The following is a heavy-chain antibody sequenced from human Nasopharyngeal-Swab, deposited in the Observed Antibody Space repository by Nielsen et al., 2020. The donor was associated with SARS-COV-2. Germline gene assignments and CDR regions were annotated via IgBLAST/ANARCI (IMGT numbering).Heavy chain of an antibody. CDR1: GYTFTGYY. Sequence: SVKVSCKASGYTFTGYYMHWVRQAPGQGLEWMGGIIPIFGTANYAQKFQGRVTITADESTSTAYMELSSLRSEDTAVYYCARASGYDYGLTDAFDIWGQGTMVTVSS. CDR3: ARASGYDYGLTDAFDI. J-gene: IGHJ3*02. V-gene: IGHV1-69*13. D-gene: IGHD5-12*01. CDR2: IIPIFGTA.